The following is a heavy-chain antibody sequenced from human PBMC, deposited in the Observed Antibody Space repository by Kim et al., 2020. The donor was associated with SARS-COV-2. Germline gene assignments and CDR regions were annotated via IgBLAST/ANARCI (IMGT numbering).Heavy chain of an antibody. J-gene: IGHJ6*02. Sequence: VKGRFTISRDNAKNSLYLQMNSLRAEDTAVYYCARDSSGGLLGGYYGMDVWGQGTTVTVSS. D-gene: IGHD2-8*02. V-gene: IGHV3-11*01. CDR3: ARDSSGGLLGGYYGMDV.